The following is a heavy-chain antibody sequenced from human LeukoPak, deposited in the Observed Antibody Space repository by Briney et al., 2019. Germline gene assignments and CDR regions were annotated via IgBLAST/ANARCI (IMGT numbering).Heavy chain of an antibody. D-gene: IGHD3-10*01. CDR1: GYIFTSSW. Sequence: GESLKISCKGSGYIFTSSWIGWVRQMPGKGLEWMGIIYPGDSDTRYSPSFQGQVTISADKTISTAYLQWSSLKASDTAMYYCARAHGSGSYYNQLPAYYMDVWGKGTTVTVSS. J-gene: IGHJ6*03. V-gene: IGHV5-51*01. CDR3: ARAHGSGSYYNQLPAYYMDV. CDR2: IYPGDSDT.